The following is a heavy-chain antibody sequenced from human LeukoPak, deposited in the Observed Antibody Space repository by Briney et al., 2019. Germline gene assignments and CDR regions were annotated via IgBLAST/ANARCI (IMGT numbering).Heavy chain of an antibody. CDR2: FDPEDGET. Sequence: ASVKVSFKGSGYTLTELSMHWVRQAPGKGLEWMGGFDPEDGETIYAQRFQGRVTMTEDTSTDTAYMELSSLRSEDTAVYYCATVRIAAAGNPFDYWGQGTLVTVSS. V-gene: IGHV1-24*01. CDR3: ATVRIAAAGNPFDY. CDR1: GYTLTELS. D-gene: IGHD6-13*01. J-gene: IGHJ4*02.